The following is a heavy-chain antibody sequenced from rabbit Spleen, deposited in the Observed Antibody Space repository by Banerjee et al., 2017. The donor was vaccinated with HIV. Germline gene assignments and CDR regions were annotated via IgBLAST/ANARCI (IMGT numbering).Heavy chain of an antibody. CDR3: ARDTGSSFSTYGMDL. V-gene: IGHV1S45*01. CDR1: GIDFSSYG. Sequence: ELVESGGGLVQAGESLKLSCKTSGIDFSSYGVSWVRQAPGKGLEWIACINAVTGKAVYASWAKGRFTISKTSSTTVTLQMTSLTVADTATYFCARDTGSSFSTYGMDLWGPGTLVTVS. D-gene: IGHD8-1*01. CDR2: INAVTGKA. J-gene: IGHJ6*01.